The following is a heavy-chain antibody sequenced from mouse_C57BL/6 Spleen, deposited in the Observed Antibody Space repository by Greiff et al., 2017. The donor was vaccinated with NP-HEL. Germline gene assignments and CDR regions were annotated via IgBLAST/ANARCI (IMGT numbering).Heavy chain of an antibody. CDR2: INPSTGGT. CDR3: ARGDSYFDY. J-gene: IGHJ2*01. D-gene: IGHD3-3*01. CDR1: GYSFTGYY. V-gene: IGHV1-42*01. Sequence: EVQLQQSGPELVKPGASVKISCKASGYSFTGYYMNWVKQSPEKSLEWIGEINPSTGGTTYNQKFKAKATLTVDKSSSTAYMQRKSLTSEDSAVYYCARGDSYFDYWGQGTTLTVSS.